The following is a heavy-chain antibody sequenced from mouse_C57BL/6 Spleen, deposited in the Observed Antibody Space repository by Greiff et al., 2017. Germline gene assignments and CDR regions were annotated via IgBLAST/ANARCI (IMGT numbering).Heavy chain of an antibody. CDR1: GFTFSDYG. D-gene: IGHD2-4*01. CDR3: ARGGYYDYLYYAMDY. J-gene: IGHJ4*01. Sequence: EVKLQESGGGLVKPGGSLKLSCAASGFTFSDYGMHWVRQAPEKGLEWVAYISSGSSTIYYADTVKGRFTISRDNAKNTLFLQMTSLRSEDTAMYYCARGGYYDYLYYAMDYWGQGTSVTVSS. CDR2: ISSGSSTI. V-gene: IGHV5-17*01.